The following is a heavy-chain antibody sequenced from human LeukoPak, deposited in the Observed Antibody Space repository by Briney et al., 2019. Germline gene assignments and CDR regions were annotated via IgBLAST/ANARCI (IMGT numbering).Heavy chain of an antibody. V-gene: IGHV3-15*01. CDR1: GFTFKTVW. Sequence: GGSLRLSCAASGFTFKTVWMNWVRQAPGAGLEWVDRIKSNTDGGTTDYAAHVKGRFTISRDDSKDTLYLQMNSLKTEGTAVYYCTTENYYRAFWGQGTLVKVSS. J-gene: IGHJ4*02. D-gene: IGHD3-22*01. CDR2: IKSNTDGGTT. CDR3: TTENYYRAF.